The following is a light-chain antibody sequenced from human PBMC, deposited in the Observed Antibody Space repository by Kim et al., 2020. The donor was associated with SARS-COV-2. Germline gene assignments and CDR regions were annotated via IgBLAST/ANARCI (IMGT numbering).Light chain of an antibody. Sequence: DIQMTQSPSSLSASVGDRVTVTCRASRDISNSLAWFQQKPGKAPRSLIFATSTLQNGVPSRFSGSGSGTDFTLTITSLQPEDFATYYCQQYDTYPITFGQGTRLEIK. V-gene: IGKV1-16*01. CDR1: RDISNS. CDR3: QQYDTYPIT. J-gene: IGKJ5*01. CDR2: ATS.